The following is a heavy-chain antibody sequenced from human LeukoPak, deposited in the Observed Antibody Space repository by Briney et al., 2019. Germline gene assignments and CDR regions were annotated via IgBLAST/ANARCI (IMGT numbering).Heavy chain of an antibody. V-gene: IGHV3-30*18. D-gene: IGHD3-22*01. J-gene: IGHJ4*02. Sequence: GGSLRLSCAASGFTFSSYWMSWVRQAPGKGLEWVAVISYDGSNKYYADSVKGRFTISRDNSKNTLYLQMNSLRAEDTAVYYCAKNSYDSSGYYHGGDYWGQGTLVTVSS. CDR1: GFTFSSYW. CDR3: AKNSYDSSGYYHGGDY. CDR2: ISYDGSNK.